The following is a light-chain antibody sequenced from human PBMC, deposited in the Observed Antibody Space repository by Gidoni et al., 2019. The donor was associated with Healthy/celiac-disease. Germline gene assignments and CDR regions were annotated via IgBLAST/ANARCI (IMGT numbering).Light chain of an antibody. J-gene: IGLJ2*01. V-gene: IGLV2-23*02. CDR1: RSDGGSYNL. Sequence: QSALTQPASVSGSPGQSLTISCTGTRSDGGSYNLVSWYQQHPGKAPKLMIYEVRKRPSGVSNRFSGSKSGNTASLTISGLQAEDEAYYYCCSYAGSIVVFGGGTKLTVL. CDR2: EVR. CDR3: CSYAGSIVV.